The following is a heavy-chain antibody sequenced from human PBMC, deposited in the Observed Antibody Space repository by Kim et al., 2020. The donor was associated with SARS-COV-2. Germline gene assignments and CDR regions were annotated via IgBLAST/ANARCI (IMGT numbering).Heavy chain of an antibody. V-gene: IGHV3-48*02. J-gene: IGHJ3*02. CDR2: ISSSSSTI. CDR3: ARDGVTMIRAHAFDI. CDR1: GFTFSSYS. Sequence: GGSLRLSCAASGFTFSSYSMNWVRQAPGKGLEWVSYISSSSSTIYYADSVKGRFTISRDNGKNSLYLQMNSLRDEDTAVYYCARDGVTMIRAHAFDIWGQGTMVTVSS. D-gene: IGHD3-22*01.